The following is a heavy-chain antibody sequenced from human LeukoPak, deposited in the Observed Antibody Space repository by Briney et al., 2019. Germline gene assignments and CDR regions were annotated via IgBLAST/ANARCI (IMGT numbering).Heavy chain of an antibody. J-gene: IGHJ3*02. Sequence: SETLSLTCAVSGGSISSSNWWSGVRQPPGKGLEWIGEIYHSGSTNYNPSLKSRVTISVDKSKNQFSLKLSSVTAADTAVYYCARADYYDSSGPGFDIWGQGTMVTVSS. D-gene: IGHD3-22*01. V-gene: IGHV4-4*02. CDR3: ARADYYDSSGPGFDI. CDR1: GGSISSSNW. CDR2: IYHSGST.